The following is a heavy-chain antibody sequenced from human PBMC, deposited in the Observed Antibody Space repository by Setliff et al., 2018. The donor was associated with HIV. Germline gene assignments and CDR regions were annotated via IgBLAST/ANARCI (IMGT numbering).Heavy chain of an antibody. V-gene: IGHV4-38-2*01. D-gene: IGHD5-12*01. CDR1: GYSISSGCY. J-gene: IGHJ4*02. CDR2: MYHTGST. Sequence: KPSETLSLTCAVSGYSISSGCYWGWIRQPPGKGLEWIGSMYHTGSTYYSPSLNSRFTISVDTSKNQFSLKLRSVTAADTAVYYCARQPLYNDYDWRSYYFDYWGQGSLVT. CDR3: ARQPLYNDYDWRSYYFDY.